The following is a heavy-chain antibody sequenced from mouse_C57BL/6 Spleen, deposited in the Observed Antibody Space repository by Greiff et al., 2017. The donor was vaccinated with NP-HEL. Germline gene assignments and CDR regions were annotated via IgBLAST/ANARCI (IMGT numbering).Heavy chain of an antibody. D-gene: IGHD3-3*01. Sequence: QVQLQQSGAELVMPGASVKLSCKASGYTFTSYWMHWVKQRPGQGLEWIGEIDPADGYTNYNQKFKGKATLTADKSSSTAYMQLSSLTSEDSAVSSCDCSGFEGSGTYCALYFYGWGTGTTVTASS. CDR1: GYTFTSYW. J-gene: IGHJ1*03. CDR3: DCSGFEGSGTYCALYFYG. CDR2: IDPADGYT. V-gene: IGHV1-69*01.